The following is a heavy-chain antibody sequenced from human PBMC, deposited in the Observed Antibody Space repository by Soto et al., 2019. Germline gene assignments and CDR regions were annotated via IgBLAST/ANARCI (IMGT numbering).Heavy chain of an antibody. D-gene: IGHD3-16*01. Sequence: EVQLVESGGGLVQPGGSLRISCTVSGFSFSSYWMSWVRQAPGKGLEWGASIKQDESEKYYVDSVKGRFTISRDNVDDSLFLQMNSLSADDTAVYFCVRDVAFDYVNWGQGTLVTVSS. CDR1: GFSFSSYW. CDR3: VRDVAFDYVN. CDR2: IKQDESEK. J-gene: IGHJ4*02. V-gene: IGHV3-7*01.